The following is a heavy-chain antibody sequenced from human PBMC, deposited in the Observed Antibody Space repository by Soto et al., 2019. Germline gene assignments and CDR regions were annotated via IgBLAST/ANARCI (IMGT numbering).Heavy chain of an antibody. CDR3: AGLYHWDTSGYYDY. V-gene: IGHV1-46*01. D-gene: IGHD3-22*01. CDR2: INPSGGRT. Sequence: ASVKVSCKASGNSFTTYYMHWVRQAPGQGLEWMGIINPSGGRTTYAQKFQGRVTMTRDTSTSTFHMELSSLTSEDTAEYYCAGLYHWDTSGYYDYWSQGPLATVST. J-gene: IGHJ4*02. CDR1: GNSFTTYY.